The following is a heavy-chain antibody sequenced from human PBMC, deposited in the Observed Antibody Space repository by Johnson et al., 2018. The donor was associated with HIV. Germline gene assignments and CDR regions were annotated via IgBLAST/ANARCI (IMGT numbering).Heavy chain of an antibody. CDR3: ARAFLSHYYDSSVPVDI. Sequence: EVQLVESGGGVVRPGGSLRLSCAASGFTFDDYGMSWVRQAPGKGLEWVSGINWNGGSTGYADSVKGRFTISRDNAKNSLYLQMNSLRAEDTALYYCARAFLSHYYDSSVPVDIWGKGTTVTVSS. CDR2: INWNGGST. CDR1: GFTFDDYG. V-gene: IGHV3-20*04. D-gene: IGHD3-22*01. J-gene: IGHJ3*02.